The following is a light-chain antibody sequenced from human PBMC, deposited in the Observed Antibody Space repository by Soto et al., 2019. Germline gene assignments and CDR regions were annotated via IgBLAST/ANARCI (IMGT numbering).Light chain of an antibody. CDR1: RSNIGSNT. CDR2: KNN. J-gene: IGLJ2*01. Sequence: QSVLTQPPSASGTPGQRVTISCAGSRSNIGSNTVNWYQQLPGTAPKLLIYKNNQRPSGVPDRFSGSKSGASVSLAISGLQSEDEADYYCATWDDSLNVVVFGGGTKVTVL. CDR3: ATWDDSLNVVV. V-gene: IGLV1-44*01.